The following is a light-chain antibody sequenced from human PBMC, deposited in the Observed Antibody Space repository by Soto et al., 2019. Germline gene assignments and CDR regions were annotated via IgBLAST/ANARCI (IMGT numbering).Light chain of an antibody. Sequence: MTQSPSTLSSSVGDRVTITCRASQSVSSNLAWYQQKPGQAPRLLIYGASTRATGIPARLSGSGSGTEFTLTISSLQSEDFAVYYCQQYNNWPSTFGQGTKVDTK. CDR1: QSVSSN. CDR3: QQYNNWPST. CDR2: GAS. V-gene: IGKV3-15*01. J-gene: IGKJ1*01.